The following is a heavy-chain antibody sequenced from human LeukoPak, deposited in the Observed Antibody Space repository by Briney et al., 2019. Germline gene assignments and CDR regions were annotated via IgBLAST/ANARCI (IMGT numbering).Heavy chain of an antibody. Sequence: SETLSLTCTVSGGSISGSSYYWGWIRQPPGKGLEWIGSIYYSGSTYYNPSLKSRVTISVDTSKNQFSLKLNSVTAADTAVYYCARGLWWLPRSDYWGQGTLVTVSS. V-gene: IGHV4-39*02. D-gene: IGHD4/OR15-4a*01. J-gene: IGHJ4*02. CDR1: GGSISGSSYY. CDR2: IYYSGST. CDR3: ARGLWWLPRSDY.